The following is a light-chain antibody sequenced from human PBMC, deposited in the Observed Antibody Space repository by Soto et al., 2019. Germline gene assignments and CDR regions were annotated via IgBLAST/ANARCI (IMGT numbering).Light chain of an antibody. Sequence: QLVLTQPASVSGSPGQSITISCTGTSSDVGAYNYVSWYQQHPGKAPKLMIFEVSDRPSGVSNRFYGSKSGNTVSLTSSGLQAEDEADYNCSSYTSSNTLVFGGGTKLTVL. CDR2: EVS. V-gene: IGLV2-14*01. CDR1: SSDVGAYNY. CDR3: SSYTSSNTLV. J-gene: IGLJ2*01.